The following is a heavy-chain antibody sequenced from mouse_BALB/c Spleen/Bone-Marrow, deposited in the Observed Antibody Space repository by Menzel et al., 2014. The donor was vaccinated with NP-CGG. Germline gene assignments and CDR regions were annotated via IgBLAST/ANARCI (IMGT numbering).Heavy chain of an antibody. Sequence: DVQLVESGGGLVQPGGSRKLSCAASGFTFSDYGMAWVRPAPGKGPEWVAFISNLAYSIYYADTVTGRFTISRENAKSTLYLEMSSLRSEDTAIYYCTRNYGNQGAMDYWGQGTSVTVSS. CDR2: ISNLAYSI. V-gene: IGHV5-15*02. J-gene: IGHJ4*01. CDR3: TRNYGNQGAMDY. D-gene: IGHD2-1*01. CDR1: GFTFSDYG.